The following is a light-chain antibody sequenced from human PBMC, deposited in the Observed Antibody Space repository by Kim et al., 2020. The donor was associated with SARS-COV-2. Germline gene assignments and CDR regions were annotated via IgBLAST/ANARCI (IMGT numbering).Light chain of an antibody. CDR1: ALPKQY. Sequence: VYPGQTARITCSGDALPKQYAYWYQQKPDQAPVLVIYKDSESPSGIPERFSGSSSWTTVTLTIRGVQAEDEADYYCQSADSSGTYVFGTGTKVTVL. CDR2: KDS. J-gene: IGLJ1*01. CDR3: QSADSSGTYV. V-gene: IGLV3-25*03.